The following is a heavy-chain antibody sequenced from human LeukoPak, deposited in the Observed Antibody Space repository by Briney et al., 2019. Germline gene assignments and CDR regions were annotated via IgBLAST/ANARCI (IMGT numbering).Heavy chain of an antibody. Sequence: ASVKVSCKVSGYIFTDYYMHWVQQAAGNGLEWMGLVDPEDGETIYAEKFQGRVTITADTSTDTAYMELSSLRSEDTAVYYCATDLMITMVRGVILDYWGQGTLVTVSS. D-gene: IGHD3-10*01. CDR2: VDPEDGET. V-gene: IGHV1-69-2*01. CDR1: GYIFTDYY. J-gene: IGHJ4*02. CDR3: ATDLMITMVRGVILDY.